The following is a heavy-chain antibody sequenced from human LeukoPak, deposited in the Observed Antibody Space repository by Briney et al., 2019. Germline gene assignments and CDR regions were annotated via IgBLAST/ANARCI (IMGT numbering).Heavy chain of an antibody. J-gene: IGHJ4*02. Sequence: GGSLRLSCAASGFTFSSYAMTWVRQAPGKGLEWVSTLSGSGDSTYYADSVKGHFTISRDNSKNMLYLRMNSLRAEDTAVYYCAKEVNYDSGGYYGGGYYFDYWGQGTLVTVSS. CDR2: LSGSGDST. CDR3: AKEVNYDSGGYYGGGYYFDY. D-gene: IGHD3-22*01. CDR1: GFTFSSYA. V-gene: IGHV3-23*01.